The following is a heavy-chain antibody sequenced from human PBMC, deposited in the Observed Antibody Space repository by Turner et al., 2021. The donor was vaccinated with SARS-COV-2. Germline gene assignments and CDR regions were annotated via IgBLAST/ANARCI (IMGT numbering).Heavy chain of an antibody. CDR2: INANSGGT. CDR3: ARGPAVFGVVIMGY. J-gene: IGHJ4*02. CDR1: GYTFIGYY. D-gene: IGHD3-3*01. Sequence: QVQLVQSGAAGKKAGASVKVSCKASGYTFIGYYMHWGRQAPGQGLEWMGWINANSGGTNYEQKFQGRVSMTSDTSISKVYMELSRMRSDDTAVYYCARGPAVFGVVIMGYWGQGTLVTVSS. V-gene: IGHV1-2*02.